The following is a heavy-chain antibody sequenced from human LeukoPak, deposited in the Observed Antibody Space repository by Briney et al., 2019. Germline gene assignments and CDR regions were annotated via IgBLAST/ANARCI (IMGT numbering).Heavy chain of an antibody. J-gene: IGHJ5*02. CDR1: GFTFSSYA. CDR2: ISGSGGST. CDR3: AKNLVGATRGWFDP. V-gene: IGHV3-23*01. D-gene: IGHD1-26*01. Sequence: PGGSLRLSCAASGFTFSSYAMSWVRQAPGEGLEWVSAISGSGGSTYYADSVKGRFTISRDNSKNTLYLQMNSLRAEDTAVYYCAKNLVGATRGWFDPWGQGTLVTVSS.